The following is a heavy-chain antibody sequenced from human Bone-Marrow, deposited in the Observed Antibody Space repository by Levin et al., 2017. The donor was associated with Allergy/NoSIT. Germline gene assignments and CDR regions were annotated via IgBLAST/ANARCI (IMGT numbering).Heavy chain of an antibody. V-gene: IGHV3-48*03. J-gene: IGHJ3*02. CDR1: RFTFSSYE. Sequence: GESLKISCAASRFTFSSYEMNWVRQAPGKGLEWVAYMSGGGSIIYYADSVKGRFIISRDNAKNALFLQMNSLRGEDTAVYYCAREVPAGVGGEGAFDIWGQGTMVTVSS. D-gene: IGHD3-16*01. CDR3: AREVPAGVGGEGAFDI. CDR2: MSGGGSII.